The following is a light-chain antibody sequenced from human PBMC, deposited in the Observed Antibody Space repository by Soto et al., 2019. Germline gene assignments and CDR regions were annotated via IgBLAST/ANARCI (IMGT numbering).Light chain of an antibody. V-gene: IGLV2-14*03. CDR3: SSYTSSTTSS. CDR2: DVS. CDR1: GSDVGGYNY. J-gene: IGLJ1*01. Sequence: QSALTQPASVSGSLGQSITISCTGTGSDVGGYNYVSWYQQHPGKAPKLMIYDVSNRPSGVSNRFSGSKSGNTASLTISGLQAEDEADYYCSSYTSSTTSSFGTGTKLTVL.